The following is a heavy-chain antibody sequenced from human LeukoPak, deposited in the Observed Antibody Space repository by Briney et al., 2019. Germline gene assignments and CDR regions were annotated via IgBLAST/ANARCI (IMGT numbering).Heavy chain of an antibody. Sequence: SETLSLTCTVSGGSISSSSYYWGWIRQPPGKGLEWIGSIYYSGSIYYNPSLNSRVTISVDTSKNQFSLKLSSVTAANTAVYYCASLRERSYYARGFDYWGQGTLVTVSS. CDR2: IYYSGSI. CDR3: ASLRERSYYARGFDY. V-gene: IGHV4-39*01. CDR1: GGSISSSSYY. J-gene: IGHJ4*02. D-gene: IGHD3-3*01.